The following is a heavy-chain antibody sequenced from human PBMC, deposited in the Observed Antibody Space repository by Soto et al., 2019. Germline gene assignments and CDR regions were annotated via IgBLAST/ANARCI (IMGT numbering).Heavy chain of an antibody. Sequence: PGGSLRLSCAASGFTFSSYAMSWVRQAPGKGLEWVSAISGSGGSTYYADSVKGRFTISRDNSKNTLYLQMNSLRAEDTAVYYCAKDGASVTTYPNWFDYWGQGTLVTVSS. J-gene: IGHJ5*01. CDR2: ISGSGGST. CDR3: AKDGASVTTYPNWFDY. D-gene: IGHD4-17*01. CDR1: GFTFSSYA. V-gene: IGHV3-23*01.